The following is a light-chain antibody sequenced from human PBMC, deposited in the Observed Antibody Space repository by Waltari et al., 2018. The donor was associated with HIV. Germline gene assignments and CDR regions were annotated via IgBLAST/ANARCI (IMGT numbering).Light chain of an antibody. Sequence: QSALTQPASVSGSPGQSITISCTGSSSDVGGYHFVSWYQQHPGKAPRVFIYDVTTRPSGVSDRFSGSRSGDTASLTISGLQPEDEADYYCESYTSTSVWVFGGGTRLTVL. CDR2: DVT. V-gene: IGLV2-14*03. J-gene: IGLJ3*02. CDR1: SSDVGGYHF. CDR3: ESYTSTSVWV.